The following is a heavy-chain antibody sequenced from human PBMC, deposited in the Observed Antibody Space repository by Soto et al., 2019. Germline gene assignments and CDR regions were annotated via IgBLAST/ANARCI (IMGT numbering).Heavy chain of an antibody. CDR2: IKQDGRDN. CDR1: GFAFSRYW. D-gene: IGHD2-15*01. V-gene: IGHV3-7*01. J-gene: IGHJ4*02. CDR3: ARLIWIAATSFYFDF. Sequence: GGSLRLSCAASGFAFSRYWMSWLRQAPGKGLEWVASIKQDGRDNHYVESVKGRFTISRDNAKNSLSLEMNSLRAEDTAVYYCARLIWIAATSFYFDFWGQGTLVTVSS.